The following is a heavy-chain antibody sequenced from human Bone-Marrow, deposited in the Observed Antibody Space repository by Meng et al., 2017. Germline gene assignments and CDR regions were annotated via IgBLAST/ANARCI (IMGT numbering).Heavy chain of an antibody. CDR2: INQSGSA. CDR1: GGSFSGNS. D-gene: IGHD3-10*01. CDR3: ARRGGSGHYSP. Sequence: VQLQQWGEGLLKSSATLSFTCAVYGGSFSGNSWSWIRQPPGKGLEWIGEINQSGSAKYNPSLKSRVTMSADSSKKQFSLKMSSMTAADTAVYYCARRGGSGHYSPWGQGTLVTVSS. V-gene: IGHV4-34*01. J-gene: IGHJ5*02.